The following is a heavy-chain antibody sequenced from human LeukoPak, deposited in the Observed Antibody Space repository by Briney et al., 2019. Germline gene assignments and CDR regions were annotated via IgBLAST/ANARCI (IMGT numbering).Heavy chain of an antibody. J-gene: IGHJ4*02. CDR1: GFTFSSYG. D-gene: IGHD5-24*01. CDR3: AKDDAWLQYGN. CDR2: ISYDGRKK. Sequence: PGGSLRLSCAASGFTFSSYGMHWVRQAPGKGLEWVTVISYDGRKKNYVDSVKGRFTIPRDNYKNTVYLQMNSLRAEDTAVYYCAKDDAWLQYGNWGRGTLVTVSS. V-gene: IGHV3-30*18.